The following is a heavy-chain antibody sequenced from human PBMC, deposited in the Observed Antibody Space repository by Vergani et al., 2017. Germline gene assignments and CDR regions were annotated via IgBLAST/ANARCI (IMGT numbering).Heavy chain of an antibody. D-gene: IGHD2-15*01. V-gene: IGHV4-4*07. J-gene: IGHJ6*03. CDR2: IYTSGST. CDR1: GGSISSYY. Sequence: QVQLQESGPGLVKPSETLSLTCTVSGGSISSYYWSWIRQPAGKGLEWIGRIYTSGSTNYNPSLKSRVTMSVDTSKNQFSLKLSSVTAADTAVYYCARGVYCSGGSCYAGIYYYYYMDVWGKGNPGHRLL. CDR3: ARGVYCSGGSCYAGIYYYYYMDV.